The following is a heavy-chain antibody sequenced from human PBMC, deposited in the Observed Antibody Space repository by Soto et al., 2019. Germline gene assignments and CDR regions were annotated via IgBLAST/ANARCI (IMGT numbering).Heavy chain of an antibody. CDR3: ARDTFRVALLGDY. V-gene: IGHV4-31*03. CDR1: GGSISSGCYY. Sequence: PSETLSLTCTVSGGSISSGCYYWSWIRQHPGKGLEWIGYIYYIGSTYYNTSLKSRVTISVDTSKKKFSLKLSSVTAADTAVYYCARDTFRVALLGDYCGQGNLVAVSS. D-gene: IGHD3-10*01. CDR2: IYYIGST. J-gene: IGHJ4*02.